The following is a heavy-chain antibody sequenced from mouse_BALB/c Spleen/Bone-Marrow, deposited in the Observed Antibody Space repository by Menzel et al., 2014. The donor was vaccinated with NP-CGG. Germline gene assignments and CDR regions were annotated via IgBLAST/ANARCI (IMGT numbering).Heavy chain of an antibody. D-gene: IGHD1-1*01. Sequence: VQLQQSGPELVKPGASVKISCKASGYSFTGYYMHWVKQSHVKSLEWIGRINPYNGATSYNQNFKDKASLTVDKSSSTAYMEHHSLTSEDSAVYYWARKILITTVGATRGYYYAMDYWGQGTSVTVSS. CDR1: GYSFTGYY. CDR2: INPYNGAT. CDR3: ARKILITTVGATRGYYYAMDY. J-gene: IGHJ4*01. V-gene: IGHV1-31*01.